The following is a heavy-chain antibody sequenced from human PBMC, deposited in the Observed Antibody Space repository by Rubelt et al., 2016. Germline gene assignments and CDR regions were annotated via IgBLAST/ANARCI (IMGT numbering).Heavy chain of an antibody. CDR3: ARGHDSSGWEN. V-gene: IGHV4-38-2*02. CDR2: FYYCGST. Sequence: QVQLQESGPGLVKPSETLSLTCTVSGGSISSGYYWGWIRQPHGKGLEWIGGFYYCGSTNYNPSLKSRVSISVDTSKNQFSLKLSSVTAADTAVYYCARGHDSSGWENWGQGTLVTVSS. J-gene: IGHJ4*02. CDR1: GGSISSGYY. D-gene: IGHD6-19*01.